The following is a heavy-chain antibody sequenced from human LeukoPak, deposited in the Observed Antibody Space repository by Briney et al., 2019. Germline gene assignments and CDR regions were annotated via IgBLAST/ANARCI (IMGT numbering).Heavy chain of an antibody. CDR3: ARDNQSKVGALDY. Sequence: SETLSLTXTVSGGSISSGDYYWSWIRQPPGKGLEWIGYIYYSGSTYYNPSLKSRVTISVDTSKNQFSLKLSSVTAADTAVYYCARDNQSKVGALDYWGQGTLVTVSS. D-gene: IGHD1-26*01. J-gene: IGHJ4*02. CDR1: GGSISSGDYY. CDR2: IYYSGST. V-gene: IGHV4-30-4*08.